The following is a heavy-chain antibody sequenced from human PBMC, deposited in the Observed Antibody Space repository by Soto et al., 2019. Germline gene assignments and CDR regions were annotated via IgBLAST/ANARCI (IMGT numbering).Heavy chain of an antibody. V-gene: IGHV4-59*01. CDR3: ARVIMSSYXGNYXPRYYFDY. Sequence: QVQLQESGPGLVKPSETLSLTCTVSGGSINSYYWGWIRQPPGKGLEWIGYISYSGNTNQNPSLQSRVTMSVVTSKNQFSLKVNSVTAADTAIYYCARVIMSSYXGNYXPRYYFDYWGQGTLVTVSS. J-gene: IGHJ4*02. D-gene: IGHD1-26*01. CDR1: GGSINSYY. CDR2: ISYSGNT.